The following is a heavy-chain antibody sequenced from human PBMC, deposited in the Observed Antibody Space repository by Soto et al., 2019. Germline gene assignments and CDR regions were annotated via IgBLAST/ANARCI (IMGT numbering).Heavy chain of an antibody. CDR2: IWYDGSNK. CDR3: ARGSRWFGELLYYFDY. Sequence: GGSLRLSCAASGFTFSSYGMHWVRQAPGKGLEWVAVIWYDGSNKYYADSVKGRFTISRDNSKNTLYLQMNSLRAEDTAVYYCARGSRWFGELLYYFDYWGQGTLVTVSS. V-gene: IGHV3-33*01. J-gene: IGHJ4*02. D-gene: IGHD3-10*01. CDR1: GFTFSSYG.